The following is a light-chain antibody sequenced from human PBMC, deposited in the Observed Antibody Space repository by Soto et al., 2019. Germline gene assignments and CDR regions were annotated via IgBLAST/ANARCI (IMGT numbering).Light chain of an antibody. CDR2: GAS. V-gene: IGKV3-15*01. Sequence: EIVMTQSPATLSVSPGGRVTLSCSASQSVSSNLAWYQQKPGQAPRLLIYGASTRATGIPVRFSGSGSGTEFTLTISSLQSEDFAVYFCHQYNNWPPYTFGQGTKVDIK. CDR1: QSVSSN. J-gene: IGKJ2*01. CDR3: HQYNNWPPYT.